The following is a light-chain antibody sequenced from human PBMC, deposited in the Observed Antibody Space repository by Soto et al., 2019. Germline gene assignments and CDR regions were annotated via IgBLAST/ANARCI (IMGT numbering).Light chain of an antibody. CDR3: QQYYSYPRT. V-gene: IGKV1-5*03. CDR2: KAS. CDR1: QSISSW. Sequence: GDRVAITFRASQSISSWLAWYQQKPGKARNLLIYKASRLESGVPSRFSGSGSGTDFTLTISCLQSEDFATYYCQQYYSYPRTFGQGTKVDIK. J-gene: IGKJ1*01.